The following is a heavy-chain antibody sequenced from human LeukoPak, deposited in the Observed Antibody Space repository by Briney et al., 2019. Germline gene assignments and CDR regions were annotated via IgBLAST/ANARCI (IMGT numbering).Heavy chain of an antibody. D-gene: IGHD2-15*01. CDR3: ARDDRYCSGGSCAGAAFDI. Sequence: GGSLRLSCAASGFTFRSYGMHWVRQSPGEGLYWVSFIRYDGNNKYYADSVKGRFTISRDNSKNTLYLQMNSLRAEDTAVYYCARDDRYCSGGSCAGAAFDIWGQGTMVTVSS. CDR2: IRYDGNNK. J-gene: IGHJ3*02. V-gene: IGHV3-30*02. CDR1: GFTFRSYG.